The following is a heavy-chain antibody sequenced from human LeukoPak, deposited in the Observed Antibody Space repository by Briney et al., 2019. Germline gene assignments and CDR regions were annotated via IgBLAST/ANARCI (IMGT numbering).Heavy chain of an antibody. Sequence: PGGSLRLSCAASGFTVSSNYMTWVRQAPGKGLEWVSLIYSGGSTFYADSVKGRFTISRDNSKNTLYLQMNSLRVEDTAVYYCATVAAAGTEYFDFWGQGTLVPVSS. CDR3: ATVAAAGTEYFDF. V-gene: IGHV3-53*01. CDR1: GFTVSSNY. J-gene: IGHJ4*02. CDR2: IYSGGST. D-gene: IGHD6-13*01.